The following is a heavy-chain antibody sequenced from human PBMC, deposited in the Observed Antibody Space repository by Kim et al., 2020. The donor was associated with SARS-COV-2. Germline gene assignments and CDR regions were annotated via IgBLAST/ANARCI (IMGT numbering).Heavy chain of an antibody. J-gene: IGHJ3*02. D-gene: IGHD6-19*01. CDR1: GLSFSSYW. V-gene: IGHV3-7*01. Sequence: LSLTCAASGLSFSSYWMSWVRQAPGEGLQWVANIKQDGSERYYLESVKGRFTISRDNTRNSLSLQMNSLRAEDTALYYCVRWGDGHRVAVLNAFDIWGQGTMVTVSS. CDR2: IKQDGSER. CDR3: VRWGDGHRVAVLNAFDI.